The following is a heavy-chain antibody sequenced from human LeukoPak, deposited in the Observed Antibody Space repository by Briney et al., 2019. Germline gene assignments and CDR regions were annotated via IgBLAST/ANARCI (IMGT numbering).Heavy chain of an antibody. Sequence: LTCAVYGGSFSGYYWSWIRQPPGKGLEWVSAISGSGGSTYYADSVKGRFTISRDNSKNTLYLQMNSLRAEDTAVYYCAKDSGSYSGYYFDYWGQGTLVTVSS. D-gene: IGHD1-26*01. CDR2: ISGSGGST. V-gene: IGHV3-23*01. CDR3: AKDSGSYSGYYFDY. J-gene: IGHJ4*02. CDR1: GGSFSGYY.